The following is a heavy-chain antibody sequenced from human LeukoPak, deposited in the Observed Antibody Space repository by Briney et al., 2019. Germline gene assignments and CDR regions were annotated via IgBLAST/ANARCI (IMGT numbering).Heavy chain of an antibody. Sequence: GGSLKISCKGSGYSFTSYWIGCVREMPGKGLEWMGIIYPGDSDTRYSSSFQGQVTISADKSISTDYQMWSRLEASDTAVYCCARTVTRPGALYICGQGTMVTVSS. V-gene: IGHV5-51*01. J-gene: IGHJ3*02. CDR2: IYPGDSDT. D-gene: IGHD5-18*01. CDR3: ARTVTRPGALYI. CDR1: GYSFTSYW.